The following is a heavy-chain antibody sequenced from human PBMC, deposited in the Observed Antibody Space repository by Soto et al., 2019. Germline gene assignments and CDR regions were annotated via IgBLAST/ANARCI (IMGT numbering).Heavy chain of an antibody. Sequence: QVQLVQSGAEVKKPGSSVKVSCKASGGTFSSYTISWVRQAPGQGLEWMGRIIPILGIANYAQKFQGRVTITADKSPSTAYMELSSLRSEDTAVYYCARAWSSSWSDFDYWGQGTLVTVSS. CDR1: GGTFSSYT. D-gene: IGHD6-13*01. CDR2: IIPILGIA. CDR3: ARAWSSSWSDFDY. V-gene: IGHV1-69*02. J-gene: IGHJ4*02.